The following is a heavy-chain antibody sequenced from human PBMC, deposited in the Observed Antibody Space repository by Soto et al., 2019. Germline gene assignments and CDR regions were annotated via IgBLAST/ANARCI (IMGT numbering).Heavy chain of an antibody. CDR3: ARAQGTLCWFDP. J-gene: IGHJ5*02. V-gene: IGHV4-34*01. Sequence: PSETLSLTCAVYGGSFSGYYWSWIRQPPGKGLEWIGEINHSGSTNYNPSLKSRVTISVDTSKNQFSLKLSSVTAADTAVYYCARAQGTLCWFDPWGQGTLVTVSS. D-gene: IGHD1-1*01. CDR1: GGSFSGYY. CDR2: INHSGST.